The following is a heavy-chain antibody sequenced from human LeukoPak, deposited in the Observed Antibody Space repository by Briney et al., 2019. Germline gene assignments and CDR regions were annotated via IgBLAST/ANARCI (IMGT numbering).Heavy chain of an antibody. CDR2: INSEGSST. CDR1: GITLNSYL. V-gene: IGHV3-74*01. J-gene: IGHJ3*02. CDR3: ARVGITMVRTDAFDI. D-gene: IGHD3-10*01. Sequence: PGGSLRLSCAASGITLNSYLMHWVRQAPGKWLVWVSRINSEGSSTSYADSVKGRFTISRDNAKNTLYLQMNSLRAEDTAVYYCARVGITMVRTDAFDIWGLGTMVTVSS.